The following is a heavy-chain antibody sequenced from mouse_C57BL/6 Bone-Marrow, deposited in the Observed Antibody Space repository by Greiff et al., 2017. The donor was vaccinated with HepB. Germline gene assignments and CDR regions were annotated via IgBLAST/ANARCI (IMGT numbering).Heavy chain of an antibody. CDR2: IHPNSGST. CDR1: GYTFTSYW. CDR3: ARCYYGSSHY. D-gene: IGHD1-1*01. V-gene: IGHV1-64*01. Sequence: QVQLQQPGAELVKPGASVKLSCNASGYTFTSYWMHWVKQRPGQGLEWIGMIHPNSGSTNYNEKFKSKATLTVDKSSSTAYMQLSSLTSEDSAVYYCARCYYGSSHYWGQGTTLTVSS. J-gene: IGHJ2*01.